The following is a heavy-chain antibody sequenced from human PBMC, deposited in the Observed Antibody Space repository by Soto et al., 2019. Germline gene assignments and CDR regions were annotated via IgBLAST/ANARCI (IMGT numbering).Heavy chain of an antibody. CDR2: VYFSGTT. V-gene: IGHV4-39*01. Sequence: SETLSLTCTVSGDSIRSSSYYWVWIRQPPVNGLEWIGTVYFSGTTYYNPSLRSRVTISVDTSKNQFSLRLSSVTAADTSVYYCARGDFSSGSYYNPTPTWFDPWGQGTLVTVSS. CDR3: ARGDFSSGSYYNPTPTWFDP. D-gene: IGHD3-10*01. J-gene: IGHJ5*02. CDR1: GDSIRSSSYY.